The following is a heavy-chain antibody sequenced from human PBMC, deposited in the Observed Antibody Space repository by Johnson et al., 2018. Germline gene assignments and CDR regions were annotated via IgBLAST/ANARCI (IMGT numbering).Heavy chain of an antibody. J-gene: IGHJ6*02. CDR1: GFTFSSYS. CDR3: AGEPREAAAGTSVYGMDV. V-gene: IGHV3-21*01. D-gene: IGHD6-13*01. Sequence: VQLVQSGGGLVKPGGSLRLSCAASGFTFSSYSMNWVRQAPGKGLEWVSSISSSSSYIYYADSVKGRFTISRDNAKNSLYLQMNSLRAEDTAVYYCAGEPREAAAGTSVYGMDVWGQGTTVTVSS. CDR2: ISSSSSYI.